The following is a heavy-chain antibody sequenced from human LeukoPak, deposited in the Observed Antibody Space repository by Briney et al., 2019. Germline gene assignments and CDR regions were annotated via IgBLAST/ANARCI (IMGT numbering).Heavy chain of an antibody. CDR2: INHSGST. Sequence: SETLSLTCAVYGGSFSDNYWSWIRQSPGKGLEWIGEINHSGSTNYNPSLKSRVTISIDTSKNQISLKVRPVTAADTAVYYCARRGFVRYFDYWGQGTLVTVSS. CDR3: ARRGFVRYFDY. J-gene: IGHJ4*02. V-gene: IGHV4-34*01. D-gene: IGHD3-10*01. CDR1: GGSFSDNY.